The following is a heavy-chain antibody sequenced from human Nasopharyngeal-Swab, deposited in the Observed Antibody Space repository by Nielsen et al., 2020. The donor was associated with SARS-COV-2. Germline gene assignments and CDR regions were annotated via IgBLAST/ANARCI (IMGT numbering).Heavy chain of an antibody. J-gene: IGHJ6*02. CDR2: ISGSGGST. V-gene: IGHV3-23*01. D-gene: IGHD6-6*01. Sequence: GESLKTSCAASGFTFSSYAMSWVRQAPGKGLEWVSAISGSGGSTYYADSVKGRFTISRDNAKNSLYLQMNSLSAEDTAVYYCAREYSSSWAYYYYGMDVWGQGTTVTVSS. CDR1: GFTFSSYA. CDR3: AREYSSSWAYYYYGMDV.